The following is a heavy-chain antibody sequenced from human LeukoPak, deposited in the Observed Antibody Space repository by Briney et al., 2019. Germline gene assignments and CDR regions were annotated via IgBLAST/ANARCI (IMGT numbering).Heavy chain of an antibody. CDR3: ARDAVDTANAV. CDR1: GFTFTTYW. CDR2: INSDGSIT. V-gene: IGHV3-74*01. D-gene: IGHD5-18*01. Sequence: GGSLRLSCVASGFTFTTYWMHWVRQAPGKGLVWVSHINSDGSITSYADSVKGRFTISRDNAKNTLYLQMNSLRAEDTAVYYCARDAVDTANAVWGQGTTVTVSS. J-gene: IGHJ6*02.